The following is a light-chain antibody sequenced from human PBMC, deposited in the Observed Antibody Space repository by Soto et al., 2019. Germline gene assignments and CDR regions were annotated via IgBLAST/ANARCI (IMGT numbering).Light chain of an antibody. Sequence: QLVLTQSSSASASLGSSVKLTCTLSSGHSSYIIAWHHQQPGKAPRYLMKLEGSGSYNKGSGVPDRFSGSSSGADRYLTISNLQFEDEANYYRETWDSNTRVFGGGTKLTVL. V-gene: IGLV4-60*02. CDR3: ETWDSNTRV. J-gene: IGLJ2*01. CDR2: LEGSGSY. CDR1: SGHSSYI.